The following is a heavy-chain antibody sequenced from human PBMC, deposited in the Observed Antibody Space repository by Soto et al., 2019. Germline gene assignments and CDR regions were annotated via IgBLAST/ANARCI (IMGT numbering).Heavy chain of an antibody. V-gene: IGHV3-48*03. J-gene: IGHJ4*02. Sequence: VGSLRLSCAASGFTFSGYEMNWVRQAPGKGLEWVSYISSGGISIYYADSVKGRFTISRDNAKNSLYLQMSSLRAEDTAVYYCARDLLNFWAVFDYWGQGTLVTVSS. D-gene: IGHD7-27*01. CDR1: GFTFSGYE. CDR3: ARDLLNFWAVFDY. CDR2: ISSGGISI.